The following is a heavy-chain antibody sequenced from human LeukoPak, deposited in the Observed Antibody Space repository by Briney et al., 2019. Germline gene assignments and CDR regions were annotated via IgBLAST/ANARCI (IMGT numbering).Heavy chain of an antibody. CDR3: ARLSMAQEHYFDY. D-gene: IGHD2/OR15-2a*01. J-gene: IGHJ4*02. CDR2: ISYDGSNK. Sequence: RPGGSLRLSCTASGFTLGDYPMSWFRQAPGKGLEWVAVISYDGSNKYYADSVKGRFTISRDNSKNTLYLQMNSLRAEDTAVYYCARLSMAQEHYFDYWGQGTLVTVSS. V-gene: IGHV3-30-3*01. CDR1: GFTLGDYP.